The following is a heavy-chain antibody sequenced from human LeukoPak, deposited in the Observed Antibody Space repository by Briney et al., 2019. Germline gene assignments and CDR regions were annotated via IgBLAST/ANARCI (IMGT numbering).Heavy chain of an antibody. CDR2: IIPIFGTA. V-gene: IGHV1-69*05. D-gene: IGHD3-22*01. Sequence: SVKVSYKASGGTFSSYAISWVRQAPGQGLEWMGGIIPIFGTANYAQKFQGRVTITTDESTSTAYMELSSLRSEDTAVYYCARDRRGGYYYDSSGDFDYWGQGTLVTVSS. CDR3: ARDRRGGYYYDSSGDFDY. J-gene: IGHJ4*02. CDR1: GGTFSSYA.